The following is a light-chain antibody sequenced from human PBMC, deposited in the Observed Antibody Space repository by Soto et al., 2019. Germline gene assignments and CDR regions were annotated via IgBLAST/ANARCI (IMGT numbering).Light chain of an antibody. CDR1: SSNVGSHF. CDR2: RDA. Sequence: QSVLTQPPSASGTPGQSLTMSCSGSSSNVGSHFVYWYQHLPGTAPKLLIYRDAQRPSGVPARFFGSKSGTSASLAISGLRSEDEADYSCAVWDDSLTGWVFGGGTKLTVL. J-gene: IGLJ3*02. V-gene: IGLV1-47*01. CDR3: AVWDDSLTGWV.